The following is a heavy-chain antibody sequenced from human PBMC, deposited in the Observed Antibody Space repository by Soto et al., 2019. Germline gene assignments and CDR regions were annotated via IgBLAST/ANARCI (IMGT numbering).Heavy chain of an antibody. CDR1: GYTFNNYG. V-gene: IGHV1-18*01. D-gene: IGHD5-18*01. J-gene: IGHJ4*02. CDR3: AKDRERYSYGYSNLDY. CDR2: VSAYNGNA. Sequence: ASVTVSCKASGYTFNNYGITWVRQAPGQGLEWMGWVSAYNGNANYAQELQGRVTMTTDTSTSTAYMELRGLRSDDTAVYYCAKDRERYSYGYSNLDYWGQGTLVTVSS.